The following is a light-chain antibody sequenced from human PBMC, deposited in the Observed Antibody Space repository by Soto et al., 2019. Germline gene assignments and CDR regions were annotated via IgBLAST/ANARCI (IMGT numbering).Light chain of an antibody. J-gene: IGKJ1*01. V-gene: IGKV3-15*01. Sequence: EIVRTQSPATLSASPGERATLFCRASQSVSTNLAWYQQKPGQAPRLLMYGASTRATGVPARFSGSGSGTDFTLSIGSLQSEDFAVYYCQHYNNWPAWTFGQGTKVDIK. CDR3: QHYNNWPAWT. CDR2: GAS. CDR1: QSVSTN.